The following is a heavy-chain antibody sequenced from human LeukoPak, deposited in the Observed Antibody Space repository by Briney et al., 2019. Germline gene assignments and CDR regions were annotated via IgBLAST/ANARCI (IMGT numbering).Heavy chain of an antibody. CDR1: GFTFSSYG. V-gene: IGHV3-30*02. CDR3: AKDQSLLLSVAYYMDV. CDR2: IRYDGSNK. Sequence: GRSLRLSCAASGFTFSSYGMHWVRQAPGKGLEWVAFIRYDGSNKYYADSVRGRFTISRDNSKNTLYLQMNSLRAEDTAVYYCAKDQSLLLSVAYYMDVWGKGTTVTVSS. D-gene: IGHD2-2*01. J-gene: IGHJ6*03.